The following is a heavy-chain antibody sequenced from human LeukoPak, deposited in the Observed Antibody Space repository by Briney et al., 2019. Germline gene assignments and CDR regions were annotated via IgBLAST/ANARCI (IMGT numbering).Heavy chain of an antibody. Sequence: PSETLSLTCAVYGGSFSGYFWSWIRQPLGKGLEWIGEINHSGSTNYNPFLKSRVTISVDTSKNQFSLKLSSVTAADTAVYYCSRGGIALAGSLFYHLGQGTMVHVSS. V-gene: IGHV4-34*01. CDR2: INHSGST. CDR1: GGSFSGYF. CDR3: SRGGIALAGSLFYH. D-gene: IGHD6-19*01. J-gene: IGHJ4*01.